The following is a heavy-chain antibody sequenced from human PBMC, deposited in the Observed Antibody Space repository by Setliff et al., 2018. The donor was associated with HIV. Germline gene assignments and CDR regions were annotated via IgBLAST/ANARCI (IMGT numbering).Heavy chain of an antibody. V-gene: IGHV3-23*01. D-gene: IGHD6-13*01. J-gene: IGHJ4*02. CDR3: AKGRAGYSFDY. CDR2: IGSSGGDT. Sequence: PGGSLRLSCVASGFTFNSYAMRWVRQAPGKGLEWISAIGSSGGDTYYADSVKGRFTISRDNSKNTLYLQMNSLRAEDTAVYYCAKGRAGYSFDYWGQGTLVTVSS. CDR1: GFTFNSYA.